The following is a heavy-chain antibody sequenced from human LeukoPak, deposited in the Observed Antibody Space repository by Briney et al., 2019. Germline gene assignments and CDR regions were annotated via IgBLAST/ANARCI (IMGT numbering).Heavy chain of an antibody. CDR2: ISYDGSNK. Sequence: PGGSLRLSCAASGFTFSSYAMHWVRQAPGKGLEWVAVISYDGSNKYYADSVKGRFTISRDNSKNTLYLQMNSLRAEDTAVYYCARDTGDSSGYSLDYWGQGTLVTVSS. CDR1: GFTFSSYA. CDR3: ARDTGDSSGYSLDY. D-gene: IGHD3-22*01. J-gene: IGHJ4*02. V-gene: IGHV3-30*04.